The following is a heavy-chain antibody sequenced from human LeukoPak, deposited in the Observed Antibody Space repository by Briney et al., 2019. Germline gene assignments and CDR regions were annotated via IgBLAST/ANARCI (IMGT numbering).Heavy chain of an antibody. Sequence: SGTLSLTPAVYGESFSGCNWRCIRQRTRPGVERIGEINHSGSPNYNPSLKSRVTISVDTSKNQFSLKLSSVTAADTAVYYCARGGRMTMKTLRRLDPWGQGTLVTVSS. V-gene: IGHV4-34*01. CDR1: GESFSGCN. CDR2: INHSGSP. J-gene: IGHJ5*02. D-gene: IGHD2-15*01. CDR3: ARGGRMTMKTLRRLDP.